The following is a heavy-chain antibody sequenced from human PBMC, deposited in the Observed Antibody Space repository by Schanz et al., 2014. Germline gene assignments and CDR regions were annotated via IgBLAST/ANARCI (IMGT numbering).Heavy chain of an antibody. Sequence: EVQLMESGGGLVKPGGSLRLSCVASGFAFSSFAMTWVRQAPGRGLEWVSAMNESHSTIYYADSVRGRFTISRDNAENTLFLQMNSLRAEDTAVYYCARKVVATIGGYYDNWGQGTLVTVSS. J-gene: IGHJ4*02. CDR3: ARKVVATIGGYYDN. V-gene: IGHV3-23*01. CDR2: MNESHSTI. D-gene: IGHD5-12*01. CDR1: GFAFSSFA.